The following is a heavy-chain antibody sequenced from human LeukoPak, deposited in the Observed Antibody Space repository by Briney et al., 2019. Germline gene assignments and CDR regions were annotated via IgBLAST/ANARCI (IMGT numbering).Heavy chain of an antibody. CDR1: GFTFSSYG. V-gene: IGHV3-30*02. D-gene: IGHD1-26*01. Sequence: GGSLRLSCAASGFTFSSYGMHWVRQAPGKGLEWVAFIRYDGSNKYYADSVKGRFTISRDNSKNTLYLQMNSLRAEDTAVYYCAKDHPQLEQWELRWGNDYWGQGTLVTVSS. J-gene: IGHJ4*02. CDR3: AKDHPQLEQWELRWGNDY. CDR2: IRYDGSNK.